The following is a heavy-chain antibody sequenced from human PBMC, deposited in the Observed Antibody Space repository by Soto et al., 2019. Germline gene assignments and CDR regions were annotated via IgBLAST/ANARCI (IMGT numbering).Heavy chain of an antibody. CDR1: VFTFSIYE. Sequence: RGSLRISCAASVFTFSIYEMDWVRQAPGNGLDSVSYISRSGSTIYYADSVNGRFTISRDNAKNSLYLQMNSLRAEDTAVYYCARGYCSGGSCYSDVYYGMDVWGQGTTVTVSS. V-gene: IGHV3-48*03. CDR3: ARGYCSGGSCYSDVYYGMDV. D-gene: IGHD2-15*01. CDR2: ISRSGSTI. J-gene: IGHJ6*01.